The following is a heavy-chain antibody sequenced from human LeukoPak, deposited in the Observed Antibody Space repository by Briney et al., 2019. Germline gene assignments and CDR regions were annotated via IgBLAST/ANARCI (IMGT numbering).Heavy chain of an antibody. CDR3: ARYPSSGWAGAFDI. Sequence: SETLSLTCTVSGGSINSYYWSWIRQPAGKRMEWIRRIYSSGGTTYNPSLESRVTMSVDTSKSQFSLELSSVTAADTALYYCARYPSSGWAGAFDIWGQGTMVTVSS. V-gene: IGHV4-4*07. D-gene: IGHD6-19*01. J-gene: IGHJ3*02. CDR1: GGSINSYY. CDR2: IYSSGGT.